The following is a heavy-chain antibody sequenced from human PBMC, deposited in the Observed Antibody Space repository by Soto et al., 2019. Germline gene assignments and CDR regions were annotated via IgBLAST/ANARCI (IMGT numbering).Heavy chain of an antibody. Sequence: GGSLRLSCAASGFTFSSYAMSWVRQAPGKGLEWVSAISGSGGSTYYADSVKGRFTISRDNSKNTLYLQMDSLRAEDTAVYYCAKGYYYDSSGYTKGFAFDIWGQGTMVTVSS. CDR1: GFTFSSYA. D-gene: IGHD3-22*01. V-gene: IGHV3-23*01. CDR2: ISGSGGST. J-gene: IGHJ3*02. CDR3: AKGYYYDSSGYTKGFAFDI.